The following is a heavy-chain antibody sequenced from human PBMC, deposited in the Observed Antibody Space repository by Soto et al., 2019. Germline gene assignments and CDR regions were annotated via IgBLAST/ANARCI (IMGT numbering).Heavy chain of an antibody. J-gene: IGHJ6*02. V-gene: IGHV1-69*12. D-gene: IGHD2-21*02. CDR3: ASPVATVYYYYGMDV. CDR2: IIPIFGTA. Sequence: QVQLVQSGAEVKKPGSSVKVSCKASGGTFSSYAITWVRQAPGQGLEWMGGIIPIFGTADYAQKFQGRVTITADESTSTAYMKLSSLRSEDTAVYYCASPVATVYYYYGMDVWGQGTTVTVSS. CDR1: GGTFSSYA.